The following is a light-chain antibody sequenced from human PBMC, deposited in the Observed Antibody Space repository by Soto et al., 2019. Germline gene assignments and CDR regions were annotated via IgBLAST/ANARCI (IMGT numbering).Light chain of an antibody. CDR1: SSNIGAGYD. CDR2: GNS. V-gene: IGLV1-40*01. Sequence: QSVLTQPPSVSGAPGQRVTISCTGSSSNIGAGYDVHWYQQLPGTAPKLLIYGNSNRPSGVPDRFSGSKSGTSASLAITGLQAEDEADYYCQSYDSSLGSHVFGTGTKVTVL. J-gene: IGLJ1*01. CDR3: QSYDSSLGSHV.